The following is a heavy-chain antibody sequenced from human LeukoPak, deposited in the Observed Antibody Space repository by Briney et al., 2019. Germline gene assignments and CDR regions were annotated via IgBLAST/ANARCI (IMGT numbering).Heavy chain of an antibody. V-gene: IGHV4-59*01. CDR3: ARVRTTVTGPRYYFDY. D-gene: IGHD4-17*01. J-gene: IGHJ4*02. CDR2: IYYSGST. CDR1: GGSISSYY. Sequence: SETLSLTCTVSGGSISSYYWSWIRQPPGKGLEWIGYIYYSGSTNYNPSLKSRVTISVDTSKNQFSLKLSSVTAADTAVCYCARVRTTVTGPRYYFDYWGQGTLVTVSS.